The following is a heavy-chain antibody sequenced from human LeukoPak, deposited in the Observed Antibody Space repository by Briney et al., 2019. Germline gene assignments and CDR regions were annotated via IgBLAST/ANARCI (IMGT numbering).Heavy chain of an antibody. V-gene: IGHV3-64*01. CDR3: AKDLLPTYTLPS. CDR1: GFTFSDYA. CDR2: ISPNGGIT. Sequence: GGSLRLSCAASGFTFSDYAMHWVRQAPGEGLEYVSAISPNGGITYYANSVKGRFTISRDNSKNTLYLQMNSLRAEDTAVYYCAKDLLPTYTLPSWGQGTLVTVSS. J-gene: IGHJ4*02. D-gene: IGHD2/OR15-2a*01.